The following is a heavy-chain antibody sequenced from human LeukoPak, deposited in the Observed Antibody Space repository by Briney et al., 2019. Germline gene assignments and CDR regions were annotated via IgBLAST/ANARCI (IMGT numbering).Heavy chain of an antibody. Sequence: GGSLRLSCAASGFTFSDYSMNWVRQAPGKGLEWISYIGIDGGKTKYADSVKGRFTISGDKAKSSLYLQMSSLRVEDTAVYYWARDYRYAFDNWGQGTLVTVSS. CDR2: IGIDGGKT. D-gene: IGHD1-1*01. CDR1: GFTFSDYS. V-gene: IGHV3-48*01. CDR3: ARDYRYAFDN. J-gene: IGHJ4*02.